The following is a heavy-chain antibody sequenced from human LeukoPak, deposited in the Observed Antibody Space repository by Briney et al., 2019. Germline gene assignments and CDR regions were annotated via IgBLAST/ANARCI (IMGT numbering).Heavy chain of an antibody. CDR1: GFTFSTYW. CDR3: TRGLHQYDSSALGY. Sequence: GGSLRLSCAASGFTFSTYWMHWVRQAPGKGLVWVSRINTDGSSTSYADSVKGRVTISRDNGKNTLYLQMNSLTAEDTAVYYCTRGLHQYDSSALGYWGQGTLVTVSS. V-gene: IGHV3-74*01. CDR2: INTDGSST. J-gene: IGHJ4*02. D-gene: IGHD3-22*01.